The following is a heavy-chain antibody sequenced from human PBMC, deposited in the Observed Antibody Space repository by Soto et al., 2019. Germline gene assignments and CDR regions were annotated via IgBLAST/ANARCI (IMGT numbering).Heavy chain of an antibody. CDR1: GGSFSGYY. V-gene: IGHV4-34*01. D-gene: IGHD2-2*01. Sequence: QVQLQQWGAGLLKPSETLSLTCAVYGGSFSGYYWSWIRQPPGKGLEWIGEINHSGSTNYNPSLKSRVTISVDTSKNQCSLKLSSVTAADTAVYYCARGYFQYCSSTSCSNNWFDPWGKGTLVTVSS. CDR3: ARGYFQYCSSTSCSNNWFDP. J-gene: IGHJ5*02. CDR2: INHSGST.